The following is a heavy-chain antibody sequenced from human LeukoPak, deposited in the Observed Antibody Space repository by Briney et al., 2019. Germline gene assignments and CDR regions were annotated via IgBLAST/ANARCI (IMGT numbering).Heavy chain of an antibody. CDR3: ARSGGGSGSPS. D-gene: IGHD6-19*01. Sequence: GGSLRLSRAASGFTFSSYSMNWVRQAPGKGLEWVSYISSSSSTIYYADSVKGRFTISRDNAKNSLYLQMNSLRAEDTAVYYCARSGGGSGSPSWGQGTLVTVSS. CDR2: ISSSSSTI. CDR1: GFTFSSYS. V-gene: IGHV3-48*04. J-gene: IGHJ4*02.